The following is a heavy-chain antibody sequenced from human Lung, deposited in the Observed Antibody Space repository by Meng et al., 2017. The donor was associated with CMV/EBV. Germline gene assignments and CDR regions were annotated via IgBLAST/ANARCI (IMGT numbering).Heavy chain of an antibody. J-gene: IGHJ6*02. Sequence: GESLKISCAASGFTFSSYGMHWVRQAPGKGLEWVAVTWNDGSIKYYADSVKGRFTISRDNSKNTLYLQMYSLRAEDTAVYHCAKAQFGRYFDGRDGMDVWGQGXTVTVSS. D-gene: IGHD3-9*01. V-gene: IGHV3-33*06. CDR2: TWNDGSIK. CDR3: AKAQFGRYFDGRDGMDV. CDR1: GFTFSSYG.